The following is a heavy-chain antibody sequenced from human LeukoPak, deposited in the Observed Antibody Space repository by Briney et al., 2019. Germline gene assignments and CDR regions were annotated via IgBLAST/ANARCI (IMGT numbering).Heavy chain of an antibody. V-gene: IGHV3-48*04. CDR3: ARERGGFGGYLPYYYLDV. CDR1: GFSFSNFG. D-gene: IGHD5-12*01. J-gene: IGHJ6*03. Sequence: GGSLRLSCAGTGFSFSNFGMDWVRQAPGKGLECVSFISGSSGTIYYADSVKGRFTISRDNTKNSLYLQMNSLRAEDTAIYYCARERGGFGGYLPYYYLDVWGKGTTVTVSS. CDR2: ISGSSGTI.